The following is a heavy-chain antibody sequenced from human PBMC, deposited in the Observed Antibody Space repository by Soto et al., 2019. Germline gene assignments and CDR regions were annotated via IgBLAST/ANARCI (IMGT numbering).Heavy chain of an antibody. V-gene: IGHV1-18*01. CDR2: ISAYNGNT. Sequence: QVQLVQSGAEVKKPGASVKVSCKASGYIFTSYGISWVRQAPGQGLEWMGWISAYNGNTKYAQKLQGRVTMTTATSTRTAYMELRSLRSDDTAGYYCARAVAGPGDWFDPWGQGTLVTVSS. CDR1: GYIFTSYG. J-gene: IGHJ5*02. CDR3: ARAVAGPGDWFDP. D-gene: IGHD6-19*01.